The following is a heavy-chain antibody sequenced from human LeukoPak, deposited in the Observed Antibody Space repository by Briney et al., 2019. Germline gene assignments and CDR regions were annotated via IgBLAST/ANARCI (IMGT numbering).Heavy chain of an antibody. D-gene: IGHD3-22*01. CDR1: GDSISTSSYY. J-gene: IGHJ4*02. CDR3: ARSYYYDYRQIDY. Sequence: SETLSLTCTVSGDSISTSSYYWGWIRQPPGKGLEWLGSIYYSGSTYYNPSLKSRVTVSVDTSKNQFSLNLYSVTAADTAVFYCARSYYYDYRQIDYWGQGTLVTVSS. V-gene: IGHV4-39*01. CDR2: IYYSGST.